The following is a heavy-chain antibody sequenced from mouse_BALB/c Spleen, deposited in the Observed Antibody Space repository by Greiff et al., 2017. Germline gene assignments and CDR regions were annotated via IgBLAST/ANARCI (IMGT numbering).Heavy chain of an antibody. D-gene: IGHD3-1*01. V-gene: IGHV1S29*02. CDR1: GYTFTDYN. Sequence: VQLQQSGPELVKPGASVKISCKASGYTFTDYNMHWVKQSHGKSLEWIGYIYPYNGGTGYNQKFKSKATLTVDNSSSTAYMELRSLTSEDSAVYYCARRRGYEDYFDYWGQGTTLTVSS. J-gene: IGHJ2*01. CDR2: IYPYNGGT. CDR3: ARRRGYEDYFDY.